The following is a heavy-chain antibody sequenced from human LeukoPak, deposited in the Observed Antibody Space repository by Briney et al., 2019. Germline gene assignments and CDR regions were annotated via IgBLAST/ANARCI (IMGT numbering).Heavy chain of an antibody. CDR2: MNPNSGNT. J-gene: IGHJ5*02. V-gene: IGHV1-8*01. D-gene: IGHD2-2*01. CDR1: GYTFTNYD. CDR3: TRPHCSSTDCHPPEWFDP. Sequence: ASVRVSCKTSGYTFTNYDFNWVRQATGQGLEWMGWMNPNSGNTAYSQKFQGRVTMTRNTSISTAYMELSSLRSEDTAVYYCTRPHCSSTDCHPPEWFDPWGQGTLVTVSS.